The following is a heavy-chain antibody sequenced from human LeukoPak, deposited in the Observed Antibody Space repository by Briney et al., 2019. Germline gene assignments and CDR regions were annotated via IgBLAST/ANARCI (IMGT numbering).Heavy chain of an antibody. CDR2: INSDGSST. CDR1: GFTFSSYW. D-gene: IGHD3-22*01. V-gene: IGHV3-74*01. J-gene: IGHJ4*02. CDR3: ARAYYYDGSGYFPYYFDY. Sequence: GGSLRLSCAASGFTFSSYWMHWVRQAPGKGLVWVSHINSDGSSTSYADSVKGRFTISRDNAKNTLYLQMNSLRAEDTAVYYCARAYYYDGSGYFPYYFDYWGQGTLVTVSS.